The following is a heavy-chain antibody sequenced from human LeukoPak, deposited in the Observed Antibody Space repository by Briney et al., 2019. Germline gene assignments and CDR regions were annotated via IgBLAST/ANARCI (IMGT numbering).Heavy chain of an antibody. D-gene: IGHD6-19*01. CDR2: IGTAGDT. Sequence: PGGSLRLSCAASGFTFSSYDMHWVRQATGKGLEWVSAIGTAGDTYYPGSVKGRFTISRENAKNSLYLQMNSLRAGDTAVYYCARLTREYSSGWYDYWGQGTLVTVSS. CDR3: ARLTREYSSGWYDY. V-gene: IGHV3-13*01. CDR1: GFTFSSYD. J-gene: IGHJ4*02.